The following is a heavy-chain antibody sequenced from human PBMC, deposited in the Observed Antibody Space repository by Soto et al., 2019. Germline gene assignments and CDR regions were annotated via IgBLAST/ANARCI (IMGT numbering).Heavy chain of an antibody. Sequence: GGSLRLSCAASGFTFSSYAMSWVRQAPGKGLEWVSAISGSGGSTYYADSVKGRFTISRDNSKNTLYLQMNSLRAEDTAVYYCAKDPLNYDFWSGYSNWFDPWGQGTLVTVSS. CDR2: ISGSGGST. V-gene: IGHV3-23*01. CDR1: GFTFSSYA. D-gene: IGHD3-3*01. CDR3: AKDPLNYDFWSGYSNWFDP. J-gene: IGHJ5*02.